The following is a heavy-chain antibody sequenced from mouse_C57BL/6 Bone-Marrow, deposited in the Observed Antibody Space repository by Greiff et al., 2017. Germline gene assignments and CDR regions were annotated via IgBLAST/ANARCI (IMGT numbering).Heavy chain of an antibody. D-gene: IGHD4-1*01. V-gene: IGHV1-4*01. J-gene: IGHJ4*01. CDR2: INPSSGYT. CDR3: ASWDALYYAKDD. CDR1: GYTFTSYT. Sequence: VQLKQSGAELARPGASVKMSCKASGYTFTSYTMHWVKQRPGQGLEWIGYINPSSGYTKYNQKFKDKATLTADKSSSTAYMQLISLTSEDSAVYYCASWDALYYAKDDWGQGTSVTVSS.